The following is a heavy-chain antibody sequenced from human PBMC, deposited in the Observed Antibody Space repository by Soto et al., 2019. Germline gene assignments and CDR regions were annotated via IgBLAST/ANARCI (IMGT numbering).Heavy chain of an antibody. J-gene: IGHJ6*02. Sequence: ASVKVSCKDSGYTLTELSMHWVRQAPGKGLEWMGGFDPEDAEIIYAQKFQGRVTMTEDTSTDTAYMELSSLRSEDTAVYYCAGITMIVVGAYGMDVWGQGTTVTVS. CDR3: AGITMIVVGAYGMDV. CDR1: GYTLTELS. D-gene: IGHD3-22*01. CDR2: FDPEDAEI. V-gene: IGHV1-24*01.